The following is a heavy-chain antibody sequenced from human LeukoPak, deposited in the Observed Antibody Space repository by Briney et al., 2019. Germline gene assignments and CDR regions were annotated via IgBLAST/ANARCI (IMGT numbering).Heavy chain of an antibody. Sequence: ASVKVSCKVSGYTLTELSMHWVRQAPGKGLEWMGGFDPEDGETIYAQKFQGRVTMTEDTSTDTAYMELSSLRSEDTAVYYCATLYDYVWGSYLPLGYWGQGTLVTVSS. CDR3: ATLYDYVWGSYLPLGY. D-gene: IGHD3-16*02. V-gene: IGHV1-24*01. CDR2: FDPEDGET. J-gene: IGHJ4*02. CDR1: GYTLTELS.